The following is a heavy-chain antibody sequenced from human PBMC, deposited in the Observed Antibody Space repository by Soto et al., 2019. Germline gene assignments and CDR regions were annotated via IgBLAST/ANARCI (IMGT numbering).Heavy chain of an antibody. CDR1: GGTLSRFA. V-gene: IGHV1-69*01. D-gene: IGHD5-12*01. Sequence: QVPLVQSGAEVKKPGSSVKVSCKASGGTLSRFAISWVRQAPGQGLEWMGESIPIFGTTEYAQKFRDRVTFTADESSSIAYMELSSLRFEDTAVYYCAREIGGFDYWGQGTLVTVSS. J-gene: IGHJ4*02. CDR3: AREIGGFDY. CDR2: SIPIFGTT.